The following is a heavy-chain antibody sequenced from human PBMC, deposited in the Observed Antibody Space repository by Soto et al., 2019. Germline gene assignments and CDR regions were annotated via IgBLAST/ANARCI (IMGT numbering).Heavy chain of an antibody. V-gene: IGHV4-30-2*01. CDR3: ARINGYCTTTSCYGMGV. CDR1: GGSISSGGYS. Sequence: SETLSLTCAVSGGSISSGGYSWTWIRQPPGRGLEWIGYFSHGGDTYYNPSLKSRVTISVDRSKNQFSLKLNSVTAADTAVYYCARINGYCTTTSCYGMGVWGQGTTVTVSS. J-gene: IGHJ6*02. CDR2: FSHGGDT. D-gene: IGHD2-2*03.